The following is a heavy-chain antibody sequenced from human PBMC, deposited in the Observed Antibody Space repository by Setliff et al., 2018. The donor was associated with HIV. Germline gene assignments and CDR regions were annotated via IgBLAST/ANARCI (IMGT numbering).Heavy chain of an antibody. V-gene: IGHV1-2*02. Sequence: ASVKVSCKISGYTFTDFWIHWVRQAPGQGLESMGWIDPDKGDTGYAHNFQGRVIMTRDTSTSTVYMELHWLTSDDTAVYYCARGRASYNVLVYWGQGSLVTVSS. CDR3: ARGRASYNVLVY. D-gene: IGHD1-1*01. CDR1: GYTFTDFW. J-gene: IGHJ4*02. CDR2: IDPDKGDT.